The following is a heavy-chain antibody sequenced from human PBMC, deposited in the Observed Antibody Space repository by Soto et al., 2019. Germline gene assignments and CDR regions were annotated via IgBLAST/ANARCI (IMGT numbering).Heavy chain of an antibody. J-gene: IGHJ4*02. CDR2: INYSGST. V-gene: IGHV4-31*03. Sequence: PSETLSLTCTVSGGSINSGGYYWSWIRQHPGKGLEWIGYINYSGSTNYNPSLKSRITISRDTSKNQFSLKLSSVTAADTAVYYCARVGGGWGNFDYWGQGALVTVSS. CDR1: GGSINSGGYY. CDR3: ARVGGGWGNFDY. D-gene: IGHD2-21*01.